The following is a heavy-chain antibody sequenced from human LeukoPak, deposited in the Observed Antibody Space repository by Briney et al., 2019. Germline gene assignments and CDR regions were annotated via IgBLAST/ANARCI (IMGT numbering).Heavy chain of an antibody. D-gene: IGHD2-2*01. CDR1: GGSISSYY. CDR2: MYYSGST. Sequence: SETLSLTCSVSGGSISSYYWSWIRQAPGKGLEWIGYMYYSGSTNYNPSLKSRVTISVDTSKNQFSLNLRSVTAADTAVYYCARDVGYCSSTSCYPWFDPWGQGTLVTVSS. V-gene: IGHV4-59*01. J-gene: IGHJ5*02. CDR3: ARDVGYCSSTSCYPWFDP.